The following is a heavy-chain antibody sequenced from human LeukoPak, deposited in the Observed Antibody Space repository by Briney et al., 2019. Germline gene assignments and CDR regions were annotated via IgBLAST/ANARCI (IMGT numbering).Heavy chain of an antibody. V-gene: IGHV3-33*01. J-gene: IGHJ4*02. CDR3: ARASPYQLLWGYYFDY. CDR2: IWYDGSNK. CDR1: GFTFSTYG. D-gene: IGHD2-2*01. Sequence: GGSLRLSCAASGFTFSTYGMHWVRQAPGKGLEWVAVIWYDGSNKYYADSVKGRFTISRDNSKNTLYLQMNSLRAEDTAVYYCARASPYQLLWGYYFDYWGQGTLVTVSS.